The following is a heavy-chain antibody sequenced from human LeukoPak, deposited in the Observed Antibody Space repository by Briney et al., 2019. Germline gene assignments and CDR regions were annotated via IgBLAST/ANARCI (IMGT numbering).Heavy chain of an antibody. V-gene: IGHV3-30*04. J-gene: IGHJ4*02. CDR1: RFTFSSSS. CDR3: AALVYRAALPYYFDY. Sequence: GGSLRLSCAASRFTFSSSSMNWVRQAPGKGLEWVAVISYDGSNKFYADSVKGRFTISRDNSKNTLYLQMSSLRAYDTAVYYCAALVYRAALPYYFDYWGQGTLVTVSS. CDR2: ISYDGSNK. D-gene: IGHD6-6*01.